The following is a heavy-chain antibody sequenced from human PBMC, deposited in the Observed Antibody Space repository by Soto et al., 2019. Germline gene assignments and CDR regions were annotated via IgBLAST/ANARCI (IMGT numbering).Heavy chain of an antibody. J-gene: IGHJ4*02. D-gene: IGHD4-17*01. CDR3: ARGMTTVTTFDY. CDR1: GDSISSTFW. Sequence: SETLSLTCRVSGDSISSTFWWTWVRQPPRKGLESIGYIYHSGSTYYNPSLKSRVTISVDRSKNQFSLKLSSVTAADTAVYYCARGMTTVTTFDYWGQGTLVTVSS. CDR2: IYHSGST. V-gene: IGHV4-4*02.